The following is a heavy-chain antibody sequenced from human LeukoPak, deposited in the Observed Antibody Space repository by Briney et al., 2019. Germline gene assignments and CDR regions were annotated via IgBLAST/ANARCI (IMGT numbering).Heavy chain of an antibody. CDR2: INHSGST. D-gene: IGHD3-3*01. Sequence: KPSETLSLTCAVYGGSFSGYYWSWIRQPPGKGLEWIGEINHSGSTNHNPSLKSRVTISVDTSKNQFSLKLSSVTAADTAVYYCARDSYDFWSGYYTGFWDYFDYWGQGTLVTVSS. V-gene: IGHV4-34*01. J-gene: IGHJ4*02. CDR3: ARDSYDFWSGYYTGFWDYFDY. CDR1: GGSFSGYY.